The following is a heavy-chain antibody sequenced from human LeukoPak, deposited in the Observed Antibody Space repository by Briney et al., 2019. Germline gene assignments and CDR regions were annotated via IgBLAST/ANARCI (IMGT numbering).Heavy chain of an antibody. D-gene: IGHD3-10*01. CDR1: GYTFTGCY. Sequence: GASVKVSCKASGYTFTGCYMHWVRQAPGQGLEWMGWINPNSGGTNYAQKFQGRVIMTRDTSISTAYMELSRLRSDDTAVYYCARDMVRYYGSGSTDYWGQGTLVTVSS. CDR3: ARDMVRYYGSGSTDY. J-gene: IGHJ4*02. CDR2: INPNSGGT. V-gene: IGHV1-2*02.